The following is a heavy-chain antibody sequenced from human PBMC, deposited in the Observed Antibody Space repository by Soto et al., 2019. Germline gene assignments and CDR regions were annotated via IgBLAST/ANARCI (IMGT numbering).Heavy chain of an antibody. V-gene: IGHV3-74*01. CDR3: ARDIGYSAQDY. CDR2: ISGDGSST. D-gene: IGHD1-1*01. Sequence: PGGSLRLSCAASGFTFSDYWMHWVRQVPGKGLVWVSRISGDGSSTSYADSVKGRFTISRDNAKNTLYVQMNSLRAEDTAVYYCARDIGYSAQDYWGQGTPVTVSS. J-gene: IGHJ4*02. CDR1: GFTFSDYW.